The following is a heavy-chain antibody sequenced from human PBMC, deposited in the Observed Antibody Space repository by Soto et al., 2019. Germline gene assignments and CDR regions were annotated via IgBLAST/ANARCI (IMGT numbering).Heavy chain of an antibody. V-gene: IGHV4-59*08. D-gene: IGHD1-20*01. CDR1: GGSISSYY. Sequence: SETLSLTCTVSGGSISSYYWSWIRQPPGKGLEWIGYIYYSGSTNYNPSLKSRVTISVDTSKNQFSLKLSSVTAADTAVYYCARHGALDNWNPNNWFDPWGQGTLVTVSS. CDR3: ARHGALDNWNPNNWFDP. CDR2: IYYSGST. J-gene: IGHJ5*02.